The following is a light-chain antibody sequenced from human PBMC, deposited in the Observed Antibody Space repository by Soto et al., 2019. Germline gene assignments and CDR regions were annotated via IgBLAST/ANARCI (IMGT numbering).Light chain of an antibody. CDR3: QQNNTYST. J-gene: IGKJ1*01. CDR2: DAS. Sequence: DIQMTQSPSTLSASVLDVVARTFRASQSISSWLAWYQQKPGKAPKLLIYDASSLESGVPSRFSGSGSGTEFTLTISSLQPDDFATYYCQQNNTYSTFGQGTKVDIK. CDR1: QSISSW. V-gene: IGKV1-5*01.